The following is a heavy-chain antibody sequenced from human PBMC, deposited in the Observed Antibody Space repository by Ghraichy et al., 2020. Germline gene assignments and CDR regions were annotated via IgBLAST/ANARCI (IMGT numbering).Heavy chain of an antibody. D-gene: IGHD1-26*01. CDR1: GFTFSSYW. J-gene: IGHJ4*02. CDR3: ARDSWELPVDY. Sequence: GEYLNISCAASGFTFSSYWMSWVRQAPGKGLEWVANIKQDGSEKYYVDSVKGRFTISRDNAKNSLYLQMNSLRAEDTAVYYCARDSWELPVDYWGQGTLVTVSS. CDR2: IKQDGSEK. V-gene: IGHV3-7*01.